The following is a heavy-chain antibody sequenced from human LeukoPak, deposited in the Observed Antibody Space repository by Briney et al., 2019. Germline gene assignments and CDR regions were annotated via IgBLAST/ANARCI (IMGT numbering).Heavy chain of an antibody. CDR3: AKFLPTHIVVANYYFDY. Sequence: GGSLRLSCAASGFTFSSFWMSWVRQAPGKGLEWVANIKQDGSAKFYVDSVKGRFTISRDNAKNSLYLQMNNLRAEDTAVYYCAKFLPTHIVVANYYFDYWGQGTLVTVSS. CDR2: IKQDGSAK. V-gene: IGHV3-7*03. CDR1: GFTFSSFW. D-gene: IGHD2-21*01. J-gene: IGHJ4*02.